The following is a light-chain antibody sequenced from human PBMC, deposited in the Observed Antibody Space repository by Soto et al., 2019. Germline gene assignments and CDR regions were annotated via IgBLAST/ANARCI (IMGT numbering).Light chain of an antibody. Sequence: EIVLTQSPGTLSLSPGERATLSCRASQSVSSSFLAWYRQKPGQAPRLLIYGASTRAPGIPDRFSGSGSGTDFTLTISRLEREDFAVYHCLQHGSAPYTFGQGTRLEIK. V-gene: IGKV3-20*01. J-gene: IGKJ2*01. CDR1: QSVSSSF. CDR2: GAS. CDR3: LQHGSAPYT.